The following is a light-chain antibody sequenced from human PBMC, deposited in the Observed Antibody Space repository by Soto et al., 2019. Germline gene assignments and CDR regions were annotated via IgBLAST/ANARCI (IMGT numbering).Light chain of an antibody. CDR3: QKYNNVPRT. J-gene: IGKJ1*01. CDR1: QGISNY. Sequence: DIQMTQSPSSLSASVGDRVTISCRASQGISNYLAWYQQKPGKGPKLLIYGASTLQSGVPSRFSGSGSGTHFTLTISSLQPEDVATYYCQKYNNVPRTFGQGTKVEIK. CDR2: GAS. V-gene: IGKV1-27*01.